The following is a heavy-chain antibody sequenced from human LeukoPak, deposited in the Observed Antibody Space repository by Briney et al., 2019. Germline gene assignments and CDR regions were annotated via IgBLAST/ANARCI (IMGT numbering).Heavy chain of an antibody. J-gene: IGHJ4*02. Sequence: ASVKVSCKASGYTFTGYYMHWVRQAPGQGLEWMGWINPNSGGTNYAQKFQGRVTMTRDTSISTAYMELSRLRSDDTAVYYCARDRGSGYWNPFDYWGQGTLGTVSS. CDR3: ARDRGSGYWNPFDY. V-gene: IGHV1-2*02. D-gene: IGHD3-22*01. CDR1: GYTFTGYY. CDR2: INPNSGGT.